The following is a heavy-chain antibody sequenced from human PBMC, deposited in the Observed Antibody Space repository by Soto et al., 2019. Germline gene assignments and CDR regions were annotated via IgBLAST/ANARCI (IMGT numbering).Heavy chain of an antibody. CDR1: GFTFDDYL. D-gene: IGHD3-3*01. J-gene: IGHJ3*02. Sequence: GRSLTLSCAASGFTFDDYLMSWVRQAPGKGLEWVSGINWNGGSTGYADSVKGRFTISRDNAKNSLYLQMNSLRAEDTALYYCARVSPGRFRRYDSAFGISGKGTMGT. CDR2: INWNGGST. CDR3: ARVSPGRFRRYDSAFGI. V-gene: IGHV3-20*04.